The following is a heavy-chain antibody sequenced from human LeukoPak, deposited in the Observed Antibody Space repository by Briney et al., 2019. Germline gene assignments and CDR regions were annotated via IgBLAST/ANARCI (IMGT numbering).Heavy chain of an antibody. CDR3: ARPVPSRLGWFDP. Sequence: PSETLSLTCTVSGGSISSGPYYWGWIRQPPGTGLEWIGTIYYSGSTYYNPSLKSRVTISVDTSKNQFSLKLTSVTAADTAVYYCARPVPSRLGWFDPWGQGTLVTVSS. D-gene: IGHD1-1*01. CDR1: GGSISSGPYY. V-gene: IGHV4-39*01. CDR2: IYYSGST. J-gene: IGHJ5*02.